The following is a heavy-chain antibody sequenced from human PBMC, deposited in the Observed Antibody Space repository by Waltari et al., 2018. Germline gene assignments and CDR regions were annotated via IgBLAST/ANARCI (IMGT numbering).Heavy chain of an antibody. Sequence: QVPLVQSGADLQKPGASVPVSFTASGYTFTDNYMHWVRQAPGQGLEWMGWINPNNGGTNYAQKFQGRVTMTRDTSISTAFMDLSRLKSDDTAVYFCARGDPSVYYTSHMDVWGKGTTVTVSS. V-gene: IGHV1-2*02. CDR1: GYTFTDNY. CDR3: ARGDPSVYYTSHMDV. CDR2: INPNNGGT. D-gene: IGHD3-3*01. J-gene: IGHJ6*03.